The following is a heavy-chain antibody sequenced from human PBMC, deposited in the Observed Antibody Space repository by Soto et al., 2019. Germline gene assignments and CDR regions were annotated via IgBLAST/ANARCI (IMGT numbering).Heavy chain of an antibody. CDR1: GSSISSHY. J-gene: IGHJ5*02. D-gene: IGHD5-12*01. CDR2: IYYSGST. Sequence: ETLSLTGSESGSSISSHYWNRNRQPPGKGLEWIGYIYYSGSTNYNPSLKSRVTISVDTSKNQFSLKLSSVTAADTAVYYCARVSDYDSANWFDPWGQGTLVTVSS. V-gene: IGHV4-59*11. CDR3: ARVSDYDSANWFDP.